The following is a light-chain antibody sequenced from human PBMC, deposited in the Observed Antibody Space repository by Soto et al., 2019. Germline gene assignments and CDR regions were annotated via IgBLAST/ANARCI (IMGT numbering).Light chain of an antibody. CDR2: GAS. Sequence: EIVMTQSPATLSVSPWERATLSCRASQSVSSNLAWYQQKPGQAPRLLIYGASTRATGIPARFSGSGSGTHFTLTINSLEPEDFAVYYCQQRSNWPPATFGQGTRLEIK. J-gene: IGKJ5*01. V-gene: IGKV3-15*01. CDR3: QQRSNWPPAT. CDR1: QSVSSN.